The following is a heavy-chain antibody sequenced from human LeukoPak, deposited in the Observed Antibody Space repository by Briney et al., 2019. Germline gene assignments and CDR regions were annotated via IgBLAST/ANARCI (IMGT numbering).Heavy chain of an antibody. CDR3: ARVGGINSAYPRGIFDI. CDR2: INPSSGGT. J-gene: IGHJ3*02. D-gene: IGHD3-22*01. Sequence: ASVKVSCKSSGYTFSGYYMHWVRQAPGQGFEWMGWINPSSGGTNHAQKFQSRVTMTRDTSISTAYMELSSLRSDDTAVYYCARVGGINSAYPRGIFDIWGQGTMVTVSS. V-gene: IGHV1-2*02. CDR1: GYTFSGYY.